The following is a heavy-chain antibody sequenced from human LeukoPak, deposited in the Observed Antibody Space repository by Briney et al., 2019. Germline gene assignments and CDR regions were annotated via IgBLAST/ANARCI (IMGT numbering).Heavy chain of an antibody. CDR1: GGSISSSSYY. V-gene: IGHV4-39*01. CDR2: IYYSGST. J-gene: IGHJ4*02. CDR3: ARLHDSSVY. Sequence: PSETLSPTCTVSGGSISSSSYYWGWIRQPPGKGLEWIGSIYYSGSTYYNPSLKSRVTISVDTSKNQFSLKLSSVTAADTAVYYCARLHDSSVYWGQGTLVTVSS. D-gene: IGHD3-22*01.